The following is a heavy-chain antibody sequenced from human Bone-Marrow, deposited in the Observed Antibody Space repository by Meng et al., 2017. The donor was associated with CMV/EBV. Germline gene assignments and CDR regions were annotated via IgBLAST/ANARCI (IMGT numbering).Heavy chain of an antibody. Sequence: SVKVSCKASGYTFTGYYIHWVRQAPGQGLEWMGGIIPIFGTANYAQKFQGRVTITTDESTSTAYMELSSLRSEDTAVYYCARQAGAIVVVPAAIAPYDAFDIWDQGTMVTVSS. CDR3: ARQAGAIVVVPAAIAPYDAFDI. J-gene: IGHJ3*02. V-gene: IGHV1-69*05. CDR1: GYTFTGYY. D-gene: IGHD2-2*02. CDR2: IIPIFGTA.